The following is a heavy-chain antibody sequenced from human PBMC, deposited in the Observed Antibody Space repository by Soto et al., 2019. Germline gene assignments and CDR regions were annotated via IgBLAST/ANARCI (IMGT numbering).Heavy chain of an antibody. Sequence: GGSLRLSCAASGFTFSDYYMSWIRQAPGKGLEWVSYISSSGSTIYYADSVKGRFTISRDNAKNSLYLQMNSLRAEDTAVYYCARDRRVPAAIPYYYYMDVWGKGTTVTVSS. J-gene: IGHJ6*03. D-gene: IGHD2-2*02. CDR2: ISSSGSTI. CDR3: ARDRRVPAAIPYYYYMDV. V-gene: IGHV3-11*01. CDR1: GFTFSDYY.